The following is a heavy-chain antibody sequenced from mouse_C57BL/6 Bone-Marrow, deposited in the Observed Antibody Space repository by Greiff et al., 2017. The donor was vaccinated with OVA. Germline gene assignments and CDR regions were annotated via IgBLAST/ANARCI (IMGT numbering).Heavy chain of an antibody. D-gene: IGHD6-1*01. Sequence: EVQLVESGADLVKPGGSLKLSCEASGFTFSSYGMSWVRQTPDKSLEWFATLSRGGGFTCYTDSVKGRFIFSRDKATNTLYLQLSSLTSEDTAMYYFARPDSASFAYWGQGTLVTVSA. CDR1: GFTFSSYG. CDR2: LSRGGGFT. CDR3: ARPDSASFAY. J-gene: IGHJ3*01. V-gene: IGHV5-6*01.